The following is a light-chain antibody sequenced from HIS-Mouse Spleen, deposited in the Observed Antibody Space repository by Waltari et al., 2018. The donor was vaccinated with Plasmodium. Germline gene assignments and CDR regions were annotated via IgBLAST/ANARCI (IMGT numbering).Light chain of an antibody. J-gene: IGLJ3*02. CDR2: KDS. Sequence: SYELTQPPSVSVSPGQPARITCSGDALPKQYAYWYQQKPGQPPVLVIYKDSERPSGIPERFSGSSSGTTVTLTISGVQAEDEADYYCQSADSSGTYWVFGGGTKLTVL. CDR1: ALPKQY. CDR3: QSADSSGTYWV. V-gene: IGLV3-25*03.